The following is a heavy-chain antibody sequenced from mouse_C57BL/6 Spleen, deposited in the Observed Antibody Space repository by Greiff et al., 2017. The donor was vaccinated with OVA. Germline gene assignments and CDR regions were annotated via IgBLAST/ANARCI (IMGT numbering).Heavy chain of an antibody. CDR1: GYTFTDYY. V-gene: IGHV1-26*01. D-gene: IGHD2-5*01. J-gene: IGHJ4*01. Sequence: EVQLQQSGPELVKPGASVKISCKASGYTFTDYYRKGGKKREGKRGERIGDINPNNGGTSYNQKFKGKATLTVDKSSSTAYMELRSLTSEDSAVYYCARTSYSNEAMDYWGQGTSVTVSS. CDR3: ARTSYSNEAMDY. CDR2: INPNNGGT.